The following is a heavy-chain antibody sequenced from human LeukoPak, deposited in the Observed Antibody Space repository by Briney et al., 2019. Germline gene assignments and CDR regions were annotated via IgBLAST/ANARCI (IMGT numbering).Heavy chain of an antibody. D-gene: IGHD3-10*01. CDR2: IKQDGSEK. CDR3: AIDSGYGSGSLGSDY. J-gene: IGHJ4*02. CDR1: GFTFSSYW. V-gene: IGHV3-7*01. Sequence: PGGSLRLSXAASGFTFSSYWMSWVRQAPGKGLEWVANIKQDGSEKYYVDSVKGRFTISRDNAKNSLYLQMNSLRAEDTAVYYCAIDSGYGSGSLGSDYWGQGTLVTVSS.